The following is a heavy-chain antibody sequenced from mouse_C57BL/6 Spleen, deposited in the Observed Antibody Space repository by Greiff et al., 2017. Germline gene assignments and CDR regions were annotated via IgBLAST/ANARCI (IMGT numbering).Heavy chain of an antibody. J-gene: IGHJ3*01. CDR3: TTRTTVAPFAY. Sequence: DVQLQESGAELVRPGASVKLSCTASGFNIKDDYMHWVKQRPEQGLEWIGWIDPENGDTEYASKFQGKATITADTSSNTAYLQLSSLTSEDTAVYYCTTRTTVAPFAYWGQGTLVTVSA. D-gene: IGHD1-1*01. CDR1: GFNIKDDY. V-gene: IGHV14-4*01. CDR2: IDPENGDT.